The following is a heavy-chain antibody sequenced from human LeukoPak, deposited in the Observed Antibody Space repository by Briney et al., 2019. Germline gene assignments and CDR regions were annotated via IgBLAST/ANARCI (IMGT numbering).Heavy chain of an antibody. D-gene: IGHD3-10*01. CDR3: ATDLAMVRGVIGGDY. CDR1: GGTFSSYA. J-gene: IGHJ4*02. Sequence: SVKVSCKASGGTFSSYAISWVRQAPGQGLEWMGGIIPIFGTANYAQKFQGRVTITADKSTSTAYMELSSLTSDDTAVYYCATDLAMVRGVIGGDYWGQGTLVTVSS. V-gene: IGHV1-69*06. CDR2: IIPIFGTA.